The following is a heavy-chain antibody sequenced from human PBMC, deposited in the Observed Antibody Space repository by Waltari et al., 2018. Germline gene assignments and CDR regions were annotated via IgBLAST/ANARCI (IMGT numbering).Heavy chain of an antibody. V-gene: IGHV3-53*01. CDR1: GFGAGTNI. D-gene: IGHD5-12*01. CDR3: ARAGLGSPSQWLQLFDS. Sequence: EVQLVESGGGLIQPGGSLRSSCEALGFGAGTNIRGWVAQAQGKGLEWVSVIHAGGNTYYGDSVKGRFTISRDISKNTVYLQMNSLTVEDSAMYYCARAGLGSPSQWLQLFDSWGQGTLVTVSS. CDR2: IHAGGNT. J-gene: IGHJ4*02.